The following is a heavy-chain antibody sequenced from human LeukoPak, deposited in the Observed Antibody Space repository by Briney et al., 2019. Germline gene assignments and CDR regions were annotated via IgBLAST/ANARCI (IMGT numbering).Heavy chain of an antibody. CDR3: ATYSSGNGREFQH. J-gene: IGHJ1*01. CDR1: GFTFSSYS. Sequence: GGSLRLPCAASGFTFSSYSMNWVRQAPGKGLEWVSYISSSSSTIYYADSVKGRFTISRDNAKNSLYLQMNSLRAEDTAVYYCATYSSGNGREFQHWGQGTLVTVSS. D-gene: IGHD3-22*01. CDR2: ISSSSSTI. V-gene: IGHV3-48*01.